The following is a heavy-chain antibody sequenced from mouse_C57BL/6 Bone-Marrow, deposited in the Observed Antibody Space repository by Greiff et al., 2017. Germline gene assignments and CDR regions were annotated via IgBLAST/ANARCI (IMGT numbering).Heavy chain of an antibody. V-gene: IGHV1-19*01. D-gene: IGHD1-1*01. CDR2: INPYNGGT. J-gene: IGHJ2*01. CDR1: GYTFTDYY. Sequence: VQLQQSGPVLVKPGASVKMSCKASGYTFTDYYMNWVKQSHGKSLEWIGVINPYNGGTSYNQKFKGTATLTVDKSSSTAYMELNSLTSEYSAVYYCARRTDYGSSLYFDYWGQGTTLTVSS. CDR3: ARRTDYGSSLYFDY.